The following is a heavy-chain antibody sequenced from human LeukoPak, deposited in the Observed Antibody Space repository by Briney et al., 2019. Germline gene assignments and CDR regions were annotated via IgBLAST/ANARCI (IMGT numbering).Heavy chain of an antibody. Sequence: PGGSLRLSRAASGLTFNSCAMSWVRQAPGKGLEWVSGISASGGTPYYADSVKGRFTISRDNYKNTLVLQLKSLRVDDTAVYYCAKDPADFDSSGETYFIYWGQGTLVTVSS. CDR1: GLTFNSCA. CDR2: ISASGGTP. D-gene: IGHD3-22*01. V-gene: IGHV3-23*01. J-gene: IGHJ4*02. CDR3: AKDPADFDSSGETYFIY.